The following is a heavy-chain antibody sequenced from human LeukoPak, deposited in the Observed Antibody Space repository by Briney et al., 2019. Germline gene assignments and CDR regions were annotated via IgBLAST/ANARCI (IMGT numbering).Heavy chain of an antibody. CDR1: GFTFSHYE. CDR3: ARDCWDYGSGSYCGIDY. CDR2: ITSSSNYI. D-gene: IGHD3-10*01. V-gene: IGHV3-21*03. Sequence: PGGSLRLSCAASGFTFSHYEMHWVRQAPGKGLEWVSSITSSSNYIYYADSVKGRFTISRDNAKNSLYLQMNSLRAEDTTVYYCARDCWDYGSGSYCGIDYWGQGTLVTVSS. J-gene: IGHJ4*02.